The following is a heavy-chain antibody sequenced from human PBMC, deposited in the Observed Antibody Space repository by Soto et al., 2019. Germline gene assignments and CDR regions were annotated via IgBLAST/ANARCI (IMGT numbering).Heavy chain of an antibody. CDR1: GYSFTSYW. CDR3: ARPPELIWFGELYAFDI. Sequence: PGESLKISCKGSGYSFTSYWIGWVRQMPGKGLEWMGIIYPGDSDTRYSPSFQGQVTISADKSISTAYLQWSSLKASDTAMYYCARPPELIWFGELYAFDIWGQGTMVTVSS. J-gene: IGHJ3*02. D-gene: IGHD3-10*01. V-gene: IGHV5-51*01. CDR2: IYPGDSDT.